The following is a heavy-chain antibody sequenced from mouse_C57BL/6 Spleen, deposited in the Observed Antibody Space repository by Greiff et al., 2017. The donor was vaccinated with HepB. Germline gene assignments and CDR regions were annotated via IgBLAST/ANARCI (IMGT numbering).Heavy chain of an antibody. D-gene: IGHD1-1*01. CDR1: GFSLTSYG. CDR2: IWSGGST. J-gene: IGHJ3*01. V-gene: IGHV2-2*01. CDR3: ARNLLDDPFAY. Sequence: QVQLKESGPGLVQPSQILSITCTVSGFSLTSYGVHWVRQSPGKGLEWLGVIWSGGSTDYNAAFISRLSISKDNSKSQVFFKMNSLQADDTAIYYCARNLLDDPFAYWGQGTLVTVSA.